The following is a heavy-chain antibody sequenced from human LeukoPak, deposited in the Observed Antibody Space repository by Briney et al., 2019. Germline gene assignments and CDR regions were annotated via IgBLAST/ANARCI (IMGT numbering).Heavy chain of an antibody. J-gene: IGHJ5*02. CDR2: VHLSGRT. CDR3: ARTEAAAGNWFDP. D-gene: IGHD6-13*01. CDR1: GGSISTTNW. V-gene: IGHV4-4*02. Sequence: SETLSLTCGVPGGSISTTNWWTWVRQPPGEGLEWIGEVHLSGRTHYNPSLESRVTMSVDMSENHISLRLTSVTAADTAVYYCARTEAAAGNWFDPWGQGTLVTVSS.